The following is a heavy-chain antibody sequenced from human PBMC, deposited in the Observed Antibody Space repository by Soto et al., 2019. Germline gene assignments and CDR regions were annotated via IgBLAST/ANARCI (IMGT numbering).Heavy chain of an antibody. CDR2: VYSSGGT. V-gene: IGHV4-4*07. CDR1: GGSMSSYY. D-gene: IGHD3-3*01. J-gene: IGHJ5*02. Sequence: QVHLQQSGPGLVNPSETLSLTCTVSGGSMSSYYWTWIRQPAGKGLEWIGRVYSSGGTHYNPSLKSRVTISLDTSKNQFSLRLLSVIDADTAVYYCARGQRFSDWFDPWGQGTLVTVSS. CDR3: ARGQRFSDWFDP.